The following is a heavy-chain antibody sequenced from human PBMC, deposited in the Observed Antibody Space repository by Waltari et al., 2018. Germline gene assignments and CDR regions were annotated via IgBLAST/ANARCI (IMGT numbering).Heavy chain of an antibody. J-gene: IGHJ4*02. CDR3: ARANGEWEPTFYFDY. Sequence: QVQLQESGPGLVKPSETLSRTCTASGYSISSGYYWGWIRQPPGKGLEWIGSIYHSGSTYYNPSLKSRVTISVDTSKNQFSLKLSSVTAADTAVYYCARANGEWEPTFYFDYWGQGTLVTVSS. CDR2: IYHSGST. V-gene: IGHV4-38-2*02. D-gene: IGHD1-26*01. CDR1: GYSISSGYY.